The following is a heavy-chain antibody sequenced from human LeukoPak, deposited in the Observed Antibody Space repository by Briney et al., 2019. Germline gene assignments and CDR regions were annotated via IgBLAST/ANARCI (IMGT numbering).Heavy chain of an antibody. V-gene: IGHV3-48*02. J-gene: IGHJ4*02. CDR3: ARGAVVVVAASLFDY. CDR2: ISSSSSSK. CDR1: GFTFSDYS. Sequence: PGGSLRLSCAASGFTFSDYSMNWVRQAPGKGLEWVSYISSSSSSKSYADSVKGRFTISRDNAKNSLYLQMNSLRDEDTAVYYCARGAVVVVAASLFDYWGQGTLVTVSS. D-gene: IGHD2-15*01.